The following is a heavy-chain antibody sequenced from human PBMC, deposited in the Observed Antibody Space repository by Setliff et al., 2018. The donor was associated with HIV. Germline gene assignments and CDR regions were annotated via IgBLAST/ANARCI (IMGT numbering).Heavy chain of an antibody. CDR3: ARGVSNWYGTDY. J-gene: IGHJ4*02. D-gene: IGHD4-4*01. V-gene: IGHV4-38-2*01. CDR1: GYSISNGYY. CDR2: IYHSGST. Sequence: SETLSLTCALSGYSISNGYYWGWIRQPSGKGLEWIGSIYHSGSTFYNPSLRSRVTISVDTSQDQFSLRLTSVTAADTAVYYCARGVSNWYGTDYWGQGTLVTVSS.